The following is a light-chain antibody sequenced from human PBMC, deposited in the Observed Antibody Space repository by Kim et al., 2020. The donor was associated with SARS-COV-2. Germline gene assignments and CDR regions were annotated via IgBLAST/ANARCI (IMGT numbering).Light chain of an antibody. V-gene: IGLV2-8*01. J-gene: IGLJ3*02. CDR1: SSDGGAYSE. CDR2: DVR. Sequence: PGQSGTFSGTGSSSDGGAYSEAAWYEQYPGKAPKLMIYDVRNRPAGVPDRFSGSKSGNTASLTVSGLQAEDEADYYCSSYAGSNGVCGGGTKLTVL. CDR3: SSYAGSNGV.